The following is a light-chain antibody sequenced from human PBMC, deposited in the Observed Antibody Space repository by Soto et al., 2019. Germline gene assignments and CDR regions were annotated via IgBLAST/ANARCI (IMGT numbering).Light chain of an antibody. Sequence: QSALTQPPSASGSPGQSVTISCTGTSSDVGGYKYVSWYQQHPGKVPKLMIYEVSKRPSGVPDRFSGSKSGNTAYLTVSGLQSEDEADYYCSSDAGSNSDYVLGTGTKLTVL. CDR3: SSDAGSNSDYV. CDR2: EVS. CDR1: SSDVGGYKY. J-gene: IGLJ1*01. V-gene: IGLV2-8*01.